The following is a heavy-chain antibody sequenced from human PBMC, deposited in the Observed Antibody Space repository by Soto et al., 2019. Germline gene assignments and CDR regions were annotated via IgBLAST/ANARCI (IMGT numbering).Heavy chain of an antibody. CDR2: ISACNGNT. J-gene: IGHJ6*02. CDR3: ARDRAWGPPITIFLDGMDV. CDR1: GYTFTSYG. V-gene: IGHV1-18*01. D-gene: IGHD3-3*01. Sequence: QVQLVQSGAEVKKPGASVKVSCKASGYTFTSYGISWVRQAPGQGLEWMGWISACNGNTNYAQKLQGRVTMTTDTSTSTAYMELRSLRSDDTAVYYCARDRAWGPPITIFLDGMDVWGQGTTVTVSS.